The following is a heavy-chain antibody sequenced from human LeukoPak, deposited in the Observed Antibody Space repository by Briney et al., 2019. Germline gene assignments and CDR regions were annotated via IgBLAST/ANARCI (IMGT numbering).Heavy chain of an antibody. J-gene: IGHJ4*02. CDR1: GFTFSSYA. Sequence: GSLRLPCAASGFTFSSYAMHWVRQAPGKGLEWVAVISYDGSNKYYADSVKGRFTISRDNSKNTLYLQMNSLRAEDTAVYYCAREEVWFGEYYFDYWGQGTLVTVSS. V-gene: IGHV3-30-3*01. CDR2: ISYDGSNK. D-gene: IGHD3-10*01. CDR3: AREEVWFGEYYFDY.